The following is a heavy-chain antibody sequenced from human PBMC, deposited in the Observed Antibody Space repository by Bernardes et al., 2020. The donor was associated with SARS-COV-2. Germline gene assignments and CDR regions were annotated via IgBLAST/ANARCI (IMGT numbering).Heavy chain of an antibody. Sequence: SLRLSFATSGFAFSSNGMSWVRQAPGKGLEWVSSSGGDGGTHYADSVRGRFTISRDTSKNTLFLQMNSLRAEDTAVYYCAKDLFWWSAADFWGQGTLVTVSS. J-gene: IGHJ4*02. CDR2: SSGGDGGT. D-gene: IGHD2-21*01. CDR1: GFAFSSNG. V-gene: IGHV3-23*01. CDR3: AKDLFWWSAADF.